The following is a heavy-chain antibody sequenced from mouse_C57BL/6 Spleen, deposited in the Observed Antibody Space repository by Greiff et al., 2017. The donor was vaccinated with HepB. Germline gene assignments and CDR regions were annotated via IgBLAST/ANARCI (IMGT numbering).Heavy chain of an antibody. Sequence: VKLQESGAELVRPGASVTLSCKASGYTFTDYEMHWVKQTPVHGLEWIGAIDPETGGTAYNQKFKGKAILTADKSSSTAYMELRSLTSEDSAVYYCTRGGNSFAYWGQGTLVTVSA. V-gene: IGHV1-15*01. CDR3: TRGGNSFAY. J-gene: IGHJ3*01. CDR1: GYTFTDYE. D-gene: IGHD2-1*01. CDR2: IDPETGGT.